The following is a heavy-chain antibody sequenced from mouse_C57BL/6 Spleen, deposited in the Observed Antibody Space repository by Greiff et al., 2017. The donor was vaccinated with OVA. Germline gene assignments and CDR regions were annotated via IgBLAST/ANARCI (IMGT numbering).Heavy chain of an antibody. J-gene: IGHJ1*03. V-gene: IGHV1-18*01. CDR2: INPNNGGT. D-gene: IGHD1-1*01. CDR1: GYTFTDYN. CDR3: ARRHYYGSSSDWYFDV. Sequence: VQLQQSGPELVKPGASVKIPCKASGYTFTDYNMDWVKQSHGKSLEWIGDINPNNGGTIYNQKFKGKATLTVDKSSSTAYMELRSLTSEDTAVYYCARRHYYGSSSDWYFDVWGTGTTVTVSS.